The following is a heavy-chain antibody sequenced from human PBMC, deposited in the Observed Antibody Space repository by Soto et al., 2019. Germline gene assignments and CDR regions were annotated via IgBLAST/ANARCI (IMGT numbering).Heavy chain of an antibody. CDR1: GYTFTNYG. CDR2: ISTYNGDS. D-gene: IGHD2-2*01. J-gene: IGHJ6*02. V-gene: IGHV1-18*01. Sequence: ASVKVSCKASGYTFTNYGITWVRQAPGQGLEWMGWISTYNGDSNYTQKFQGRVTMTTDTSTSTAYMELRSLRSDDTAVYYCARLYCSSTNCYVPYYYYGMGVWGQGTTVTVSS. CDR3: ARLYCSSTNCYVPYYYYGMGV.